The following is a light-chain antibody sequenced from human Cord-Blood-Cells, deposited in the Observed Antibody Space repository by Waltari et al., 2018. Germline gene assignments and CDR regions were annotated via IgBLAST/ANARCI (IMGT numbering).Light chain of an antibody. V-gene: IGLV3-21*04. CDR3: QVWDSSSDHYV. Sequence: SYLLTQPPSVSVAPGKTARVNFWGNNLWRKSCHWYQQKPGQAPVLVIYYDSDRPSGITERFSGSNSGNTATLTISRVEAGNEADYYCQVWDSSSDHYVFGTGTKVTVL. CDR2: YDS. CDR1: NLWRKS. J-gene: IGLJ1*01.